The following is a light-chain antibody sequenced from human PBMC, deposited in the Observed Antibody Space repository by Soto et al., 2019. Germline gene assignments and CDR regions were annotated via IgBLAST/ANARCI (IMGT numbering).Light chain of an antibody. V-gene: IGLV2-14*01. CDR3: SAYTSSNTGV. CDR1: SSDVGDYNY. Sequence: QSALTQPASVSGSPGQSITISCTGTSSDVGDYNYVSWYQQHPGKAPKLMIYEVSNRPSGVSNRFSGSKSGNTASLTISGLQAEDEADYYCSAYTSSNTGVFGGVTKVTVL. CDR2: EVS. J-gene: IGLJ3*02.